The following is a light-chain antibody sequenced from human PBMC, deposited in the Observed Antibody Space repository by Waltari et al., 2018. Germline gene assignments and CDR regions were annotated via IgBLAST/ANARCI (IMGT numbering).Light chain of an antibody. CDR2: LGF. V-gene: IGKV2-28*01. CDR1: QSLLHSNGNNY. CDR3: MQSLQALWT. Sequence: DIVVTQSPLSLPVTPGEPASISCRSSQSLLHSNGNNYLVWYRQKPGQSPQLLIYLGFNRASGVPDMFSGSGSGTDFTLKISRVEAEDVGVYYCMQSLQALWTFGQGTKVEIK. J-gene: IGKJ1*01.